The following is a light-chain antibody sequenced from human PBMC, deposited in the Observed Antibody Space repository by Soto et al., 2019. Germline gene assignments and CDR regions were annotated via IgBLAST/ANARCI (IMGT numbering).Light chain of an antibody. CDR3: QQHCRSLT. CDR1: QSVINSN. V-gene: IGKV3-20*01. Sequence: EIVLTQSPGTLFLSPGERATLSCRASQSVINSNLAWYQQKFGHAPRLLIYGASNRATGFPDKFSGRVSGTDFTLTISMLEPEDFALYFSQQHCRSLTFGQGTKLQVK. CDR2: GAS. J-gene: IGKJ2*01.